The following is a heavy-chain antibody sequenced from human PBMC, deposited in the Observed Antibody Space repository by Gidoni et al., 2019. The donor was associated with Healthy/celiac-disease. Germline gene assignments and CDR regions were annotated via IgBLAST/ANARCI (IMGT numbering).Heavy chain of an antibody. CDR3: ARDQDTRRVVVPI. CDR1: GASISSGGYD. Sequence: QVQLQESGPGLVKPSQTLSLTCTVSGASISSGGYDWSWIRQHPGKGLEWIGYIYYSGSTYYNPSLKSRVTISVDTSKNQFSLKLSSVTAADTAVYYCARDQDTRRVVVPIWGQGTLVTVSS. J-gene: IGHJ4*02. D-gene: IGHD2-2*01. CDR2: IYYSGST. V-gene: IGHV4-31*03.